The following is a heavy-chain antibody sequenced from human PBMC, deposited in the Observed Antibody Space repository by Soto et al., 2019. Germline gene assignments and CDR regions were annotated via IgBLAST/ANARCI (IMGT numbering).Heavy chain of an antibody. CDR1: GFTFSSYS. Sequence: HPGGSLRLSCAASGFTFSSYSMNWVRQAPGKGLEGVSYISSSSSTIYYADSVKGRFTISRDNAKNSLYLQMNSLRAEDTAVFYCARGIVVVPAAIAFDPWGQGTLVTVSS. CDR2: ISSSSSTI. V-gene: IGHV3-48*01. D-gene: IGHD2-2*02. CDR3: ARGIVVVPAAIAFDP. J-gene: IGHJ5*02.